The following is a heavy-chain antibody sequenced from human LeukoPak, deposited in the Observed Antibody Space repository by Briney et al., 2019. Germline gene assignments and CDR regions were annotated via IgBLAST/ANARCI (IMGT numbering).Heavy chain of an antibody. CDR1: GFTFSSYA. D-gene: IGHD2-15*01. J-gene: IGHJ4*02. CDR2: ICGTDDTT. V-gene: IGHV3-23*01. Sequence: GGSLRLSCAASGFTFSSYAMNWVRQAPGKGLEWVSVICGTDDTTYYADSVKGRFTISRDNSKNTLFLQMNSLRAEDTAVYYCAKAVTGSCYTSADYWGQGTLVAVPS. CDR3: AKAVTGSCYTSADY.